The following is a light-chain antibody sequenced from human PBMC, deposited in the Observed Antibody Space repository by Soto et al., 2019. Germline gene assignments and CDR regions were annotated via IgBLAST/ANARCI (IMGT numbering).Light chain of an antibody. J-gene: IGKJ2*01. CDR2: AAS. CDR1: QSISTY. V-gene: IGKV1-39*01. Sequence: DIPMTQSPSSLSASVGDRVTITCRASQSISTYLNWYQQKLGKAPKLLIYAASSLQSGVPSRFSGRGSATDFTLTISSLQPEDFATYYCQQSYDTPYTFGQGTKLEIK. CDR3: QQSYDTPYT.